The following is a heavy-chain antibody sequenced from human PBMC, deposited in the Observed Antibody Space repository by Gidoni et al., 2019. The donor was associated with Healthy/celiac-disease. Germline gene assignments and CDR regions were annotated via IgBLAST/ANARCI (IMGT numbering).Heavy chain of an antibody. CDR3: ARQSGVQGVLFDY. Sequence: QVQLVESGGGVVQPGRSLRLSCAASGFTFSSYCMHWVRQAPGKGLEWVAVLWYDVSNKYYADSVKGRFTISRDNSKTTLYLQMNSLRAEDTAVYYCARQSGVQGVLFDYWGQGTLVTVSS. CDR1: GFTFSSYC. J-gene: IGHJ4*02. V-gene: IGHV3-33*01. CDR2: LWYDVSNK. D-gene: IGHD3-10*01.